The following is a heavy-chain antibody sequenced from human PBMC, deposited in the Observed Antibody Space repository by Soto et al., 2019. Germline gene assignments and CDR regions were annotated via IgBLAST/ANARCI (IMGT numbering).Heavy chain of an antibody. V-gene: IGHV3-30-3*01. CDR2: ISYDGSNK. CDR1: GFTFSSYA. D-gene: IGHD1-26*01. CDR3: ASLVGAKFDY. Sequence: QVQLVESGGGVVQPGRSLRLSCAASGFTFSSYAMHWVRQAPGKGLEWVAVISYDGSNKYYADSVKGRFTISRDNSKNTLYLQMNSLRAEDTAVYYCASLVGAKFDYWGQGTLVTVSS. J-gene: IGHJ4*02.